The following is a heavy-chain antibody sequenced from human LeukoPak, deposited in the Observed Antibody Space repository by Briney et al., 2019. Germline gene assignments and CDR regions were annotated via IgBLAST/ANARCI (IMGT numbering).Heavy chain of an antibody. Sequence: GGSLRLSCAASGFTFSDYDMHWVRQATGKGLEWVSAIGTAGDTYYTGSVKGRFTISRENAKNSLYLQMNSLRAGDTAVYYCARPIAAAGTANYGMDVWGQGTTVTVSS. J-gene: IGHJ6*02. CDR2: IGTAGDT. CDR1: GFTFSDYD. CDR3: ARPIAAAGTANYGMDV. D-gene: IGHD6-13*01. V-gene: IGHV3-13*01.